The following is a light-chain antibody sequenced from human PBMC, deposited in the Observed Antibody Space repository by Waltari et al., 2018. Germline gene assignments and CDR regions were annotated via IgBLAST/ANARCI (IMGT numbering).Light chain of an antibody. Sequence: QSALTQPRSLSGSPGQSVTISCTGTGSDLDAYNDDSWYQQLPGKAPKVIIYDGNKRPSGVPVRFSGSKSGNTASLTISGLQPGDEADYYCCSYAGTYYVFGSGTKVTVL. J-gene: IGLJ1*01. CDR3: CSYAGTYYV. V-gene: IGLV2-11*01. CDR1: GSDLDAYND. CDR2: DGN.